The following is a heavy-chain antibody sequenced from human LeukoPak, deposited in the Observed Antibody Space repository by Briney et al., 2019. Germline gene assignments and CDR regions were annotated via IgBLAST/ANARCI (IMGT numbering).Heavy chain of an antibody. V-gene: IGHV3-20*04. Sequence: GGSLRLSCAASGFTFDDYGMSRVRPAPGKGLEWVSGIIWNGGSTGYADSVKGRFTISRDNAKNSLYLQMNSLRAEDTALYYCARVAYCGGDCYTDYYYYYMDVWGKGTTVTVSS. CDR2: IIWNGGST. D-gene: IGHD2-21*02. J-gene: IGHJ6*03. CDR1: GFTFDDYG. CDR3: ARVAYCGGDCYTDYYYYYMDV.